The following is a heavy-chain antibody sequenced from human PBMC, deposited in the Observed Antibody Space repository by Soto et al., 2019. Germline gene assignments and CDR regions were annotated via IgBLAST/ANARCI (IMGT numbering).Heavy chain of an antibody. Sequence: PGGSLRPSCAASGFTFSHYVLSWVRQSPERALEWVWSTIRMGSIVYVADSARGRFIISSDLSTNTVSLQMNSLRAEDTAVYYCAKVRASSLSASYFYNGLDVWGQGTTVTVSS. CDR3: AKVRASSLSASYFYNGLDV. V-gene: IGHV3-23*01. CDR2: TIRMGSIV. CDR1: GFTFSHYV. D-gene: IGHD3-10*01. J-gene: IGHJ6*02.